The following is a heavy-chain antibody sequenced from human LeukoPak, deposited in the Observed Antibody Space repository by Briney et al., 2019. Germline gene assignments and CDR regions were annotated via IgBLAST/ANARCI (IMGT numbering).Heavy chain of an antibody. J-gene: IGHJ4*02. Sequence: GASVKVSCKASGYTFTIYGISWVRQAPGQGLEWMGWISAYNGNTNYAQKFQGRVTMTTDTSSSIAYMELRSPRSDDTAVYYCARDNPRLSSDWQASFDYWGQGSLVTVSS. D-gene: IGHD6-19*01. V-gene: IGHV1-18*01. CDR3: ARDNPRLSSDWQASFDY. CDR2: ISAYNGNT. CDR1: GYTFTIYG.